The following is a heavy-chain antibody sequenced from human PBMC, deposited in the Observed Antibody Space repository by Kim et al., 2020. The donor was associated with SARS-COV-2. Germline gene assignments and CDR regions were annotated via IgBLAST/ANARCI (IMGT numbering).Heavy chain of an antibody. Sequence: GGSLRLSCAASGFTFSSYEMNWVRQAPGKGLEWVSYISSSGSTIYYADSVKGRFTISRDNAKNSLYLQMNSLRAEDTAVYYCARKAGGSPEPGRGYSYGLGVYYYGMDVWGQGTTVTVSS. CDR1: GFTFSSYE. V-gene: IGHV3-48*03. D-gene: IGHD5-18*01. CDR3: ARKAGGSPEPGRGYSYGLGVYYYGMDV. CDR2: ISSSGSTI. J-gene: IGHJ6*02.